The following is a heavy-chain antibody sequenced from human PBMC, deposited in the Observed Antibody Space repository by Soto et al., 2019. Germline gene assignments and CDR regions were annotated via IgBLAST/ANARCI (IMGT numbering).Heavy chain of an antibody. CDR2: IYYSGST. CDR1: GGSISSGDYY. D-gene: IGHD6-6*01. J-gene: IGHJ5*02. V-gene: IGHV4-30-4*01. Sequence: QVQLQESGPGLVKPSQTLSLTCTVSGGSISSGDYYWSWIRQPPGKGLEWIGYIYYSGSTYYNPSPKSRVTISIDTAKNQFPLKLSSVTGAATAVYYCARERPDGARLDPWGQGTLVTVSS. CDR3: ARERPDGARLDP.